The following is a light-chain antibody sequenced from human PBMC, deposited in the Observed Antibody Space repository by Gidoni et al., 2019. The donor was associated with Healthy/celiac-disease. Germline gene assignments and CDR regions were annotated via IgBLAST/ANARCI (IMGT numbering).Light chain of an antibody. CDR3: QQYYSYPQT. Sequence: AIRMTQSPSSFSASTGDRVTITCRARQGISSYLAGYQQKPGKAPKLLIYAASTLQSGVPSRFSGSGSGTDFTLTISCLQSEDFATYYCQQYYSYPQTFGQGTKVEIK. CDR1: QGISSY. V-gene: IGKV1-8*01. J-gene: IGKJ1*01. CDR2: AAS.